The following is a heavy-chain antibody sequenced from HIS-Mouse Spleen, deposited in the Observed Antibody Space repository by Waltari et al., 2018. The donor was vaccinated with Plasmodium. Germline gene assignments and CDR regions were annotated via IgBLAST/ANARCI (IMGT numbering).Heavy chain of an antibody. D-gene: IGHD1-26*01. CDR1: GNTFTGFY. J-gene: IGHJ4*02. V-gene: IGHV1-2*02. Sequence: QVQLVQSGAEVKKHGASVKVSCQASGNTFTGFYMHWVRQAPGQGLEWMGWINPNSGGTNYAQKFQGRVTMTRDTSISTAYMELSRLRSDDTAVYYCARENQLGIVHWGQGTLVTVSS. CDR3: ARENQLGIVH. CDR2: INPNSGGT.